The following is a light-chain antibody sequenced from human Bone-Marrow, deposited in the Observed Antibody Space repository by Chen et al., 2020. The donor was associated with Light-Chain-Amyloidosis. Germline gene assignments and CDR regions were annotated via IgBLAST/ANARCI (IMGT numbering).Light chain of an antibody. V-gene: IGLV3-1*01. CDR1: TLGDRY. CDR3: QVWDRSSDRPV. CDR2: QDN. J-gene: IGLJ3*02. Sequence: SYELTQPPSLSVSPGQTARITCSGETLGDRYACWYQQKPGQSPVLVIQQDNKRPSGIPERFSGSTSGNIATLTISGTQTEDEAVYYCQVWDRSSDRPVFGGGTKLTVL.